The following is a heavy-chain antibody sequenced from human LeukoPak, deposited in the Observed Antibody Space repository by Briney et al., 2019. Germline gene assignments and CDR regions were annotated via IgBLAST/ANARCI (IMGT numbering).Heavy chain of an antibody. CDR1: GFSFSDYW. J-gene: IGHJ6*04. CDR2: IKQDGSEK. V-gene: IGHV3-7*01. D-gene: IGHD3-10*02. Sequence: GGSLRLSCAASGFSFSDYWMSWVRQSPGKGLEWVANIKQDGSEKSYLDSVKGRFTISRDNAKNSLYLQMNSLRAEDTAVYYCAELGITMIGGVWGKGTTVTISS. CDR3: AELGITMIGGV.